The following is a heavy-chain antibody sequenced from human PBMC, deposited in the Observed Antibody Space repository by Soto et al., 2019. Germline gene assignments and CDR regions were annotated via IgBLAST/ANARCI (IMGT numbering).Heavy chain of an antibody. D-gene: IGHD3-22*01. CDR1: GFIFSDYS. J-gene: IGHJ6*02. CDR2: ITTTSSTM. Sequence: GGSLRLSXTPSGFIFSDYSMNWVRQAPGKGLEWISYITTTSSTMYYADSVKGRFTISRDNAKNSLYLQMNSLRDEDTAVYYCARDSSGRQYYGMDVWGQGTTVTVSS. V-gene: IGHV3-48*02. CDR3: ARDSSGRQYYGMDV.